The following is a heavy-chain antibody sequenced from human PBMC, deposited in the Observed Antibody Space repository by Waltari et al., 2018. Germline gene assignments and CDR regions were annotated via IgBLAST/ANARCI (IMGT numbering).Heavy chain of an antibody. CDR2: INTNTGNP. V-gene: IGHV7-4-1*02. J-gene: IGHJ5*02. CDR3: TREVVPAATIVVNWFDP. Sequence: QVQLVQSGSELKKPGASVKVSCKASGYSFTDSAIIWLRQSPGQGRELMGWINTNTGNPTYVQGFSGRFVFSLDTSVSTAYLQINSLKAEDTAVYYCTREVVPAATIVVNWFDPWGQGTLVTVSS. CDR1: GYSFTDSA. D-gene: IGHD2-2*01.